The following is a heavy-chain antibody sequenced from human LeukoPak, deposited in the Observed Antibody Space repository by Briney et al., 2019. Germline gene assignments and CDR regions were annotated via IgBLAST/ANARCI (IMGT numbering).Heavy chain of an antibody. J-gene: IGHJ4*02. CDR1: GFTVSSNY. D-gene: IGHD5-24*01. Sequence: GGSLRLSCAASGFTVSSNYMSWVRQAPGKGLQWVSVIYSDGSTYYADPVRGRFTISRDNSKNTLYLQMNSLRAEDTAVYYCARGQEMATILGYFDHWGQGTLVTVSS. V-gene: IGHV3-53*01. CDR3: ARGQEMATILGYFDH. CDR2: IYSDGST.